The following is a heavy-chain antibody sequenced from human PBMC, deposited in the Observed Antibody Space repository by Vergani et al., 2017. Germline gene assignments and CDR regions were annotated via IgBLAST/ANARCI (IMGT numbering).Heavy chain of an antibody. Sequence: QVQLHQSGPGLVKPSQTLPLTCAISGDRVSNKSAGWNWIRQSPSRGLEWLGMTYFMSKWDNDYAASVKSRMAINSDTSKNLFSLQLQSVTPEDTAVYYCAREXISLTVEGANYMDIWGKGTTVTVSS. J-gene: IGHJ6*03. CDR3: AREXISLTVEGANYMDI. V-gene: IGHV6-1*01. CDR2: TYFMSKWDN. CDR1: GDRVSNKSAG. D-gene: IGHD3-22*01.